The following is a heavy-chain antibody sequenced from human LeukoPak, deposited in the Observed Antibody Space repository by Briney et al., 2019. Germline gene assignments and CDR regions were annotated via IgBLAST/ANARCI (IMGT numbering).Heavy chain of an antibody. CDR1: GFTFSTYA. Sequence: PGGSLRLSCAASGFTFSTYAMHWVRQAPGKGLEYVSGISSKGGSTYCADSVKGRFTISRDNSKNTLYLQMGSLRPEDMAVYYCARRGGAFDIWGQGTMVTVSS. CDR3: ARRGGAFDI. J-gene: IGHJ3*02. V-gene: IGHV3-64*02. CDR2: ISSKGGST. D-gene: IGHD3-10*01.